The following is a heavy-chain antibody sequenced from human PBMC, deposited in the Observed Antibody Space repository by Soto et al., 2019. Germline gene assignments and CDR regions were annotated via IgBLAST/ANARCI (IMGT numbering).Heavy chain of an antibody. J-gene: IGHJ4*02. Sequence: EVQLLESGGGLVQPGGSLRLSCAASGFTFSSYAMSWVRQAPGKGLEWVSAISGSGGSTYYADSVKGRFTISRDNSKNTLYLQMNSLRAEDTAVYYCAKRMPITFGGPYGMFGYWGQGTLVTVSS. CDR2: ISGSGGST. CDR3: AKRMPITFGGPYGMFGY. D-gene: IGHD3-16*01. CDR1: GFTFSSYA. V-gene: IGHV3-23*01.